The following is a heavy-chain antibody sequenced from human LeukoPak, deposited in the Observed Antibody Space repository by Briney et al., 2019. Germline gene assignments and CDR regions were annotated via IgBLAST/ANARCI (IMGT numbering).Heavy chain of an antibody. CDR2: ISNGGRNK. CDR1: GFTFSSYA. D-gene: IGHD5-12*01. J-gene: IGHJ5*02. Sequence: GRYLTLSCAASGFTFSSYAMQWVRQAPGKGLEWVAVISNGGRNKYYADSVKGRFTISRYNSKNTLYLQMSSVRAEDTAVYNRARSDVDMAAWGQGTLVTVSS. CDR3: ARSDVDMAA. V-gene: IGHV3-30*04.